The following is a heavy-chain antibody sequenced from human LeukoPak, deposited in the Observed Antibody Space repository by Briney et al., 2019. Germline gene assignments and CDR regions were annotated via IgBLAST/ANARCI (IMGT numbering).Heavy chain of an antibody. V-gene: IGHV3-74*01. J-gene: IGHJ6*03. CDR1: GFTFSSYW. D-gene: IGHD1-26*01. CDR2: INSDGSST. CDR3: ARLLYYYYMDV. Sequence: PGGSLRLSCAASGFTFSSYWMHWVRQAPGKGLVWVSRINSDGSSTIYADSVKGRFTISRDNAKNTLYLQMNRLRAEDTAVYYCARLLYYYYMDVWGKGTTVTVSS.